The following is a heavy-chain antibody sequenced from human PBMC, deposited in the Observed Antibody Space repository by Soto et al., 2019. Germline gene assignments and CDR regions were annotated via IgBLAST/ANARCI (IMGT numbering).Heavy chain of an antibody. Sequence: GGSLRLSCAAPGFTFSSYAMSWVRQAPGKGLEWVSAISGSGGSTYYADSVKGRFTISRDNSKNTLYLQMNSLRAEDTAVYYCAKDITITFGGVIVSAFDYWGQGTLVTVSS. J-gene: IGHJ4*02. V-gene: IGHV3-23*01. CDR2: ISGSGGST. D-gene: IGHD3-16*02. CDR1: GFTFSSYA. CDR3: AKDITITFGGVIVSAFDY.